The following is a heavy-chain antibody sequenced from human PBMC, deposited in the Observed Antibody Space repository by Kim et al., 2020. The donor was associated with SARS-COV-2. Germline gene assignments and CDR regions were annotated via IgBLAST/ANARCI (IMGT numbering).Heavy chain of an antibody. D-gene: IGHD3-10*01. J-gene: IGHJ4*02. CDR2: IGGSGERT. Sequence: GGSLRLSCAASGFTFSSHAMAWVRQAPGKGLEWVSAIGGSGERTYYAESVKGRFIMSRDISKNTIYLQMSSLRAEDTAIYYCAKLKTMLQGVNYFDSWGQGTLVTVSA. CDR1: GFTFSSHA. V-gene: IGHV3-23*01. CDR3: AKLKTMLQGVNYFDS.